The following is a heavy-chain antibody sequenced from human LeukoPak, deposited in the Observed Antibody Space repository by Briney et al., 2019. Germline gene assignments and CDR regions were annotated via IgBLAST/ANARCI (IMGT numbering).Heavy chain of an antibody. CDR2: ISGSSTYV. CDR1: GFTFSSYS. J-gene: IGHJ4*02. V-gene: IGHV3-21*06. Sequence: GGSLRLSCAASGFTFSSYSMNWVRQAPGKGLEWVSSISGSSTYVNYADSMRGRFTISRDDAKNSLYLQMNSLRAEDTAVYYCARGVSGRYYDFDYWGQGTLVTVSS. CDR3: ARGVSGRYYDFDY. D-gene: IGHD1-26*01.